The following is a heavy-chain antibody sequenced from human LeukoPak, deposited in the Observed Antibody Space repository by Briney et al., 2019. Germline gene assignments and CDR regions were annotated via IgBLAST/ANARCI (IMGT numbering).Heavy chain of an antibody. D-gene: IGHD2-2*01. V-gene: IGHV1-46*01. CDR2: INPSGGST. CDR3: ARDLCSSTSCYFSDV. CDR1: GYTFTSYY. J-gene: IGHJ6*04. Sequence: ASVKVSCKASGYTFTSYYMHWVRQAPGQGLEWMGIINPSGGSTSYAQKFQGRVTMTRDTSTSTVYMELSSLRAEDTALYYCARDLCSSTSCYFSDVWGKGTTVTVSS.